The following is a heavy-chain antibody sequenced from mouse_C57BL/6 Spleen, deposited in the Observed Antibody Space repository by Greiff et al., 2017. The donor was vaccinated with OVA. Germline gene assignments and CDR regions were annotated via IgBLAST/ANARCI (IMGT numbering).Heavy chain of an antibody. J-gene: IGHJ2*01. CDR1: GFTFSDYG. D-gene: IGHD2-5*01. V-gene: IGHV5-17*01. Sequence: EVKLVESGGGLVKPGGSLKVSCAAFGFTFSDYGMHWVRQAPEKGLEWVAYISSGSSTIYYADTVKGRFIISRDNAKNTLFLQMTSLRSEDTAMYYCARTSYSNYVDYWGQGTTLTVSS. CDR2: ISSGSSTI. CDR3: ARTSYSNYVDY.